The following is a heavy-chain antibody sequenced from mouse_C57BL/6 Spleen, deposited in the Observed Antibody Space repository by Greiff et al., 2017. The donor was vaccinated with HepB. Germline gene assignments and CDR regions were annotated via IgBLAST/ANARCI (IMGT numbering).Heavy chain of an antibody. CDR2: ISSGSSTI. Sequence: DVMLVESGGGLVKPGGSLKLSCAASGFTFSDYGMHWVRQAPEKGLEWVAYISSGSSTIYYADTVKGRFTISRDNAKNTLFLQMTSLRSEDTAMYYCARRLPIYYAMNYWGQGTSVTVSS. V-gene: IGHV5-17*01. CDR1: GFTFSDYG. D-gene: IGHD2-4*01. CDR3: ARRLPIYYAMNY. J-gene: IGHJ4*01.